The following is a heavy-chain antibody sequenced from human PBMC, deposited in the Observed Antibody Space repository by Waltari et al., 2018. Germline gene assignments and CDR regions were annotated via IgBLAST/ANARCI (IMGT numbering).Heavy chain of an antibody. CDR3: ARGRDWSGFDY. CDR1: GGSFSGYY. V-gene: IGHV4-34*01. D-gene: IGHD1-1*01. J-gene: IGHJ4*02. Sequence: QVQLQQWGAGLLKPSETLSLTCAVYGGSFSGYYWSWIRQPPGKGLEWIGEINHSGSTNYNPSLESRVTISVDTSKNQFSLKLSSVTAADTAVYYCARGRDWSGFDYWGQGTLVTVSS. CDR2: INHSGST.